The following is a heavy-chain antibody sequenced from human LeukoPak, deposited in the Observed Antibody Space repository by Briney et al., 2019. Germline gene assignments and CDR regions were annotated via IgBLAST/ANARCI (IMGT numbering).Heavy chain of an antibody. V-gene: IGHV1-69*02. CDR1: GGTFSSYT. D-gene: IGHD3-16*02. Sequence: PVKVSCKASGGTFSSYTISWVRQAPGQGLEWMGRIIPILGIANYAQKFQGRVTITADKSTSTAYMELSSLRSEDTAVYYCARGLPGRLRLGELSLRYYFDYWGQGTLVTVSS. J-gene: IGHJ4*02. CDR3: ARGLPGRLRLGELSLRYYFDY. CDR2: IIPILGIA.